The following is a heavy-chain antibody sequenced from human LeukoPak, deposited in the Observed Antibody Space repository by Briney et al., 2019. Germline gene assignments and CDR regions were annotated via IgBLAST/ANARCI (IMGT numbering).Heavy chain of an antibody. Sequence: KPSETLSLTCTVSGGSVSSGTYYWSWIRQPPGKGLEWIGYIYYSGSTNYNPSLKSRVTVSVDTSKNQYSLKLSSVTTADTAVYYCTRSTNLEAFDIWGQGTMVTVSS. CDR2: IYYSGST. CDR1: GGSVSSGTYY. CDR3: TRSTNLEAFDI. D-gene: IGHD2-8*01. V-gene: IGHV4-61*01. J-gene: IGHJ3*02.